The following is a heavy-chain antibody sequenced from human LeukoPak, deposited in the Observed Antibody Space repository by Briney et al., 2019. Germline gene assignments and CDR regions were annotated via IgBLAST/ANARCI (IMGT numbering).Heavy chain of an antibody. D-gene: IGHD4-17*01. V-gene: IGHV3-23*01. CDR2: TSGSGGRT. Sequence: PGASLRLSCVASGFTFSSYAINWVRQAPGKGLEWVSGTSGSGGRTYYAESVKGGFTISRENSKNTLYLQMNSLRAEDTAVYYCAKVRLYGDYPEIDYWGQGTLVAVSS. J-gene: IGHJ4*02. CDR3: AKVRLYGDYPEIDY. CDR1: GFTFSSYA.